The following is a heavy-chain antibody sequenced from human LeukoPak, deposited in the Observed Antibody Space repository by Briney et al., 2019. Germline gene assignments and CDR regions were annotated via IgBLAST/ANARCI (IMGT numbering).Heavy chain of an antibody. CDR3: ATAKGYCSGTSCSTNFDY. V-gene: IGHV4-39*01. Sequence: PSETLSLTCTVSGGSISSSSYYWGWIRQPPGKGLEWIESIYYSGSTYYNPSLKSRVTISVDTSKNQFSLKLSSVTAADTAVYYCATAKGYCSGTSCSTNFDYWGQGTLVTVTS. CDR1: GGSISSSSYY. D-gene: IGHD2-2*01. J-gene: IGHJ4*02. CDR2: IYYSGST.